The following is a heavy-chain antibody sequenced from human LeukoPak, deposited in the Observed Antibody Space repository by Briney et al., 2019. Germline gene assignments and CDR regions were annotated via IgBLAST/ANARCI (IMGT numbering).Heavy chain of an antibody. Sequence: SVKVSCKASGGTFSSYAISWVRQAPGQGLELMGGIIPIFGTANYAQKFQGRVTITADESTSTAYMELSSLRSEDTAVYYCASPAGSGSYYLYYYYYYMDVWGKGTTVTVSS. V-gene: IGHV1-69*13. J-gene: IGHJ6*03. CDR1: GGTFSSYA. CDR2: IIPIFGTA. CDR3: ASPAGSGSYYLYYYYYYMDV. D-gene: IGHD3-10*01.